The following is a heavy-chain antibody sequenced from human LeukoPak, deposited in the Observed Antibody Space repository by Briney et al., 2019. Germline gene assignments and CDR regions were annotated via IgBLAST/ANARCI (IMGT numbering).Heavy chain of an antibody. Sequence: PGGSLKLSCAASGFTFSGSAMHWVRQASGKGLEWVGRIRSKANSYATAYAASVKGRFTISRDDSKNTAYLQMNSLKTEDTAVYYCTRLTPGRIQLGAYYYYGMDVWGQGTTVTVSS. D-gene: IGHD5-18*01. CDR2: IRSKANSYAT. V-gene: IGHV3-73*01. J-gene: IGHJ6*02. CDR3: TRLTPGRIQLGAYYYYGMDV. CDR1: GFTFSGSA.